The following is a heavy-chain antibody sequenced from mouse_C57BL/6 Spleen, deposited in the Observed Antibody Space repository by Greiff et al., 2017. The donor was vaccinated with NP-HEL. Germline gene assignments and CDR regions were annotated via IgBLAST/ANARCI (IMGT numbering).Heavy chain of an antibody. Sequence: VQLQQSGAELVKPGASVKLSCKASGYTFTEYTIHWVKQRSGQGLEWIGWFYPGSGSIKYNEKFKDKATLTADKSSSTVYMELSRLTSEDSAVYFCARHEDRGYGYDEAWFAYWGQGTLVTVSA. J-gene: IGHJ3*01. CDR2: FYPGSGSI. CDR1: GYTFTEYT. CDR3: ARHEDRGYGYDEAWFAY. V-gene: IGHV1-62-2*01. D-gene: IGHD2-2*01.